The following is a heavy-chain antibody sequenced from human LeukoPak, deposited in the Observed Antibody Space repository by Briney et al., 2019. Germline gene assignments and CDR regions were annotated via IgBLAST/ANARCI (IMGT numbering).Heavy chain of an antibody. D-gene: IGHD2-21*02. CDR3: ARADCGRDCYPFDY. CDR1: GGSISPYS. Sequence: SETLSLTCTVSGGSISPYSWSWIRQPPGKGLDWIGYVYYTGSTNYNPSLRSRVTISVDRSKNQFSLNLSSVTAADTAVYYCARADCGRDCYPFDYWGQGTLVTVSS. CDR2: VYYTGST. V-gene: IGHV4-59*01. J-gene: IGHJ4*02.